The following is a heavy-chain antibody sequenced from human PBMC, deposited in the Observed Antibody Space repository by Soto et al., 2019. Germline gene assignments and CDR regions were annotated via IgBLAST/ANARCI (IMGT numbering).Heavy chain of an antibody. CDR2: IYYSGST. D-gene: IGHD4-4*01. V-gene: IGHV4-39*01. J-gene: IGHJ6*03. CDR3: ARHDYSNYYYYYMDV. CDR1: GGSIGGSSDC. Sequence: SETLSLTCTVSGGSIGGSSDCWGWIRQPPGKGLEWIGSIYYSGSTYYNPSLKSRVTISVDTSKNQFSLKLSSVTAADTAVYYCARHDYSNYYYYYMDVWGKGTTVTVSS.